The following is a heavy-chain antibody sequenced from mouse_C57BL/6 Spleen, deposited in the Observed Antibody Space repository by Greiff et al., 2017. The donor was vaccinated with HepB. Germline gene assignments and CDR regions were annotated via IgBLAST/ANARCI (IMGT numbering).Heavy chain of an antibody. CDR3: VRQGGSSPFAY. CDR1: GFRFNTYA. D-gene: IGHD1-1*01. V-gene: IGHV10-1*01. Sequence: GGGLVQPKGSLKLSCAASGFRFNTYAMNWVRQAPGKGLEWVARIRSKSNNYATYYADSVKDRFTISRDDSESMLYLQMNNLKTEDTAMYYCVRQGGSSPFAYWGQGTLVTVSA. CDR2: IRSKSNNYAT. J-gene: IGHJ3*01.